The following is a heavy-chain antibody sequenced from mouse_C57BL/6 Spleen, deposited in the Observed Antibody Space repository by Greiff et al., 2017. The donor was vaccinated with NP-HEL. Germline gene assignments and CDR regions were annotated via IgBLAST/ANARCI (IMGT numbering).Heavy chain of an antibody. Sequence: VQLQQPGAELVKPGASVKLSCKASGYTFTSYWMHWVKQRPGQGLEWIGMIHPNSGSTNYNEKFKSKATLTVDKSSSTAYMQLSSLTSEDSAVYYWAREGITTVAQGYFDVWGTGTTVTVSS. CDR1: GYTFTSYW. CDR3: AREGITTVAQGYFDV. CDR2: IHPNSGST. J-gene: IGHJ1*03. V-gene: IGHV1-64*01. D-gene: IGHD1-1*01.